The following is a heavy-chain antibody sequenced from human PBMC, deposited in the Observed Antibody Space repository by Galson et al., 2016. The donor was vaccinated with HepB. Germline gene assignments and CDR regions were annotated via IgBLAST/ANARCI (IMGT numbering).Heavy chain of an antibody. D-gene: IGHD1-26*01. CDR3: AKRIIVESSGGMDV. J-gene: IGHJ6*02. CDR1: GFTFSSYA. CDR2: ISNDGVNT. Sequence: SLRLSCAASGFTFSSYAMSWVRKAPGKGLEWVSTISNDGVNTYYADSVKGRFTVSRDNSRNTRYLQMNGLGADDTGVYYCAKRIIVESSGGMDVWGQGTTDTVSS. V-gene: IGHV3-23*01.